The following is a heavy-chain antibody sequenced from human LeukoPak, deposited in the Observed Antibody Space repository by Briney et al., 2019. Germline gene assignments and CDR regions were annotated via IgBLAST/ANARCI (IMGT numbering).Heavy chain of an antibody. CDR2: ITNGGSTI. CDR3: ARDDGDV. CDR1: GFTFSDYN. J-gene: IGHJ6*03. Sequence: GGSLRLSCAASGFTFSDYNMNWVRQAPGKGLEWVSYITNGGSTIHHADSVKGRFTISRDNAKNSLYLQINSLKVEDTAIYYCARDDGDVWGIGTTVTVSS. V-gene: IGHV3-11*04.